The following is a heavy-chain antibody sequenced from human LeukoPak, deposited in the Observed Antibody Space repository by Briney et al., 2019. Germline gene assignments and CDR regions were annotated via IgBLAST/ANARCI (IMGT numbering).Heavy chain of an antibody. J-gene: IGHJ5*02. Sequence: SVKVSCKASGGTFSSYAISWVRQAPGQGLEWMGGIIPIFGTANYAQKFQGRVTFTADESTSTAYMELSSLRSEDTAVYYCARPLWEPDYGDYHGLDPWGQGTLVTVSS. CDR3: ARPLWEPDYGDYHGLDP. D-gene: IGHD4-17*01. CDR1: GGTFSSYA. CDR2: IIPIFGTA. V-gene: IGHV1-69*13.